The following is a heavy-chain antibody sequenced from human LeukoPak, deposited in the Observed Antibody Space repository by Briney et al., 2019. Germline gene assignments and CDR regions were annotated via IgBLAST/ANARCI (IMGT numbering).Heavy chain of an antibody. CDR3: ASDTAMVSFDY. Sequence: PGGSLRLSCAASGFTFSRYGMHWVRQAPGKGLEWVVLISYDGSNEYYADSVKGRFTISRDNSKNTLYLQMNSLRAEDTAVYYCASDTAMVSFDYWGQGTLVTVSS. D-gene: IGHD5-18*01. CDR1: GFTFSRYG. CDR2: ISYDGSNE. V-gene: IGHV3-30*03. J-gene: IGHJ4*02.